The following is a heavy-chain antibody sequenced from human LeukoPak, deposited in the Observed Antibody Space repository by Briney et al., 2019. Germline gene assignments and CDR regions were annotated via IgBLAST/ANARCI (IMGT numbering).Heavy chain of an antibody. CDR2: INHSGST. D-gene: IGHD5-12*01. CDR1: GGSFSGYY. J-gene: IGHJ4*02. Sequence: SETLSLTCAVYGGSFSGYYWSWSRQPPGRGLEWIGEINHSGSTNYNPSLKSRVTISVDTSKNQFSLKLSSVTAADTAVYYCATRPHIVATYYFDYWGQGTLVTVSS. CDR3: ATRPHIVATYYFDY. V-gene: IGHV4-34*01.